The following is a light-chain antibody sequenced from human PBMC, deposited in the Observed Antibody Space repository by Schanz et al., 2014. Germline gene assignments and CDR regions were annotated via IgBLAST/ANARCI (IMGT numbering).Light chain of an antibody. Sequence: QSALTQPASVSGSPGQSITMSCTGTSSDVGGYNYVSWYQQHPGKAPKVMIYDVSNRPSGVSNRFSGSKSGNTASLTISGLQAEDEADYYCSSHGGSRVFGGGTKLTVL. CDR3: SSHGGSRV. CDR2: DVS. V-gene: IGLV2-14*01. CDR1: SSDVGGYNY. J-gene: IGLJ3*02.